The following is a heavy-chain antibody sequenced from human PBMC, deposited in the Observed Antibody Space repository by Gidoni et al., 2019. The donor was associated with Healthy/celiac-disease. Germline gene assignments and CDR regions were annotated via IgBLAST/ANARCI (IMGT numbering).Heavy chain of an antibody. V-gene: IGHV1-2*02. Sequence: VQLVQSGSAVKKPAASVQVSCTASGYTFPRYSIHLLRTSPGQGLEWMGWSNPNSGGTNDAQKLQGRGTMTRDTSISTAYMELSRLRSDDTAVYYGARELRLYDYYDRSGDYDDYYGMDVWGQGTTVTVSS. J-gene: IGHJ6*02. CDR3: ARELRLYDYYDRSGDYDDYYGMDV. D-gene: IGHD3-22*01. CDR1: GYTFPRYS. CDR2: SNPNSGGT.